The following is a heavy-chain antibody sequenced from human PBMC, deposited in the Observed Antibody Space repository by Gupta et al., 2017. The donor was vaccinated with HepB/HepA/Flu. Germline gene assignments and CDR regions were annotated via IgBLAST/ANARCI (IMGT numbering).Heavy chain of an antibody. J-gene: IGHJ4*02. CDR1: GFTFSDYY. V-gene: IGHV3-11*04. Sequence: QVQLVESGGGLVKPGGSLRLSCAASGFTFSDYYMNWIRQAPGKGLEWISFIGNSGYTIYYADSVKGRFTISRDNAKKSVYLQMNSLRAEDTAVYYCASAFSSAYCDYWGQGTLGTVSS. CDR2: IGNSGYTI. CDR3: ASAFSSAYCDY. D-gene: IGHD6-19*01.